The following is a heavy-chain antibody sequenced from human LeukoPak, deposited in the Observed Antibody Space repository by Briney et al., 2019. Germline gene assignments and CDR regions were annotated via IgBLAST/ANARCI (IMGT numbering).Heavy chain of an antibody. J-gene: IGHJ3*02. CDR2: ISSSGSTI. Sequence: QAGGSLRLSCAASGFTFSSYEMNWVRQAPGKGLEWVSYISSSGSTIYYADSVKGRFTISRDNAKNSLYLQMNSLRAEDTAVYYCARRSVGYYYAFDIWGQGTMVTVSS. CDR1: GFTFSSYE. D-gene: IGHD3-22*01. CDR3: ARRSVGYYYAFDI. V-gene: IGHV3-48*03.